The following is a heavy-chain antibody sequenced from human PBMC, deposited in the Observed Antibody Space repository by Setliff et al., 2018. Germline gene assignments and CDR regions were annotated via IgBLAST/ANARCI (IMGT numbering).Heavy chain of an antibody. D-gene: IGHD2-8*01. CDR3: SRLVRYCSKTTCQTASGAEV. V-gene: IGHV1-69*05. CDR1: GYTFSDYG. Sequence: GASVKVSCKASGYTFSDYGITWVRQAPGQGLEWMGGIIPLLETAKYAQEFQGRVTMTTDASTNTAYMELRGLSSDDTAVYYCSRLVRYCSKTTCQTASGAEVWGQGTLVTVSS. CDR2: IIPLLETA. J-gene: IGHJ4*02.